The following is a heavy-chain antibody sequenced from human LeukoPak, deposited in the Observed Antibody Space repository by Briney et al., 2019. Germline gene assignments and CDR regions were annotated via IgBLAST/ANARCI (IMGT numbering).Heavy chain of an antibody. CDR2: MSSSDDGR. J-gene: IGHJ4*02. V-gene: IGHV3-23*01. CDR1: GFSFSSYA. D-gene: IGHD2-15*01. Sequence: GGSLRLSCAASGFSFSSYAMSWVRQAPGKGLEWVSAMSSSDDGRYYAASVRGRFTISRDTPRSTLYLQMNSLRAEDAAVYYCAKAPVTSCRGAFCYPFDYWGQGTLVTVSS. CDR3: AKAPVTSCRGAFCYPFDY.